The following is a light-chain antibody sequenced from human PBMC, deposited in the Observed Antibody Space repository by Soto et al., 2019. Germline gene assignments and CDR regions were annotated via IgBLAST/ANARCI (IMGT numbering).Light chain of an antibody. CDR2: DAS. V-gene: IGKV3-11*01. J-gene: IGKJ1*01. Sequence: EIVLTQSPATLSLSPGERATLSCRASQSVSSYLAWYQQKPGQAPRLLIYDASNRATGIPARFSGSGSGTDFTLTISSLEPEDFEVYYCQQRSNWPPTFGQGTKVDI. CDR1: QSVSSY. CDR3: QQRSNWPPT.